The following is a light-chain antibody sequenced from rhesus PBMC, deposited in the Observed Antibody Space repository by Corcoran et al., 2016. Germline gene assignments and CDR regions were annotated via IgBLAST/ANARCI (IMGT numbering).Light chain of an antibody. Sequence: DIQVTQSPSSLSASIGDRVTITCRGSQGVSNWLAWFQQKPGKAPSLLIYRTSILEPGVPSRFSGSTAWTDFTLTISSLQPEDIATYFCQQHDDFSLTFGGGTKIEIK. CDR2: RTS. J-gene: IGKJ4*01. CDR3: QQHDDFSLT. V-gene: IGKV1-69*01. CDR1: QGVSNW.